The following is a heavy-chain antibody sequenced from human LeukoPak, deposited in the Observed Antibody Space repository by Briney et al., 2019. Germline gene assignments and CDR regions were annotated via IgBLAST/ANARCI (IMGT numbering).Heavy chain of an antibody. CDR2: IETDGSST. J-gene: IGHJ3*01. V-gene: IGHV3-74*01. CDR3: ARAGYYGISVNDAFDV. CDR1: GFTFSTYW. D-gene: IGHD3-22*01. Sequence: AGGSLRLSCAASGFTFSTYWMHWVRQAPGKGLVWVARIETDGSSTNYADSVKGRFTISRDNAKNTLFLQMNSLRAEDTAVYYCARAGYYGISVNDAFDVWGQGSMVTVSS.